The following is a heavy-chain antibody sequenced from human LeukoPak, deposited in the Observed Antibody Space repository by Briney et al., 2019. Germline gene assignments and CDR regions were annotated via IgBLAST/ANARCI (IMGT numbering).Heavy chain of an antibody. V-gene: IGHV1-2*02. J-gene: IGHJ6*03. CDR1: GYTFTSYG. CDR3: AKGEVRGGYNYYMDV. CDR2: INPNSGGT. D-gene: IGHD3-10*01. Sequence: ASVKVSCKASGYTFTSYGISWVRQAPGQGLEWMGWINPNSGGTKYAQKFQGRVAMTRDTSISTAYMELSSLISDDTAVYYCAKGEVRGGYNYYMDVWGKGTTVTVSS.